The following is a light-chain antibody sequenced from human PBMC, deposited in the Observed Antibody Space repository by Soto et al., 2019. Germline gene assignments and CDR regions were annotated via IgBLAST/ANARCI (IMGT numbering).Light chain of an antibody. CDR1: SRDVGGYNY. V-gene: IGLV2-11*01. J-gene: IGLJ1*01. CDR3: FSYAGSYTHV. CDR2: DVS. Sequence: QSALTQPRSVSGSPGQSVTISSTGASRDVGGYNYVSWYQQHPGKAPKPMIYDVSKRPSGVPDRFSGSKSGNTASLTISGLQAENEADYYCFSYAGSYTHVFGTGTKLTVL.